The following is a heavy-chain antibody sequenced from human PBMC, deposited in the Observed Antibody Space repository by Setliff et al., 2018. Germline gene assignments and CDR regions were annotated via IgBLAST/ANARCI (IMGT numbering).Heavy chain of an antibody. Sequence: SETLSLTCGVSGYSIRSGYYWSWIRQPPGKGLEWIGYIYHNGNTNFNPSLKTRVTMSVDPSKNQFALNLRSVTAADTAVYYCVRDRTAYSYGLDVWGQGTTVTVSS. D-gene: IGHD5-18*01. V-gene: IGHV4-61*01. J-gene: IGHJ6*02. CDR2: IYHNGNT. CDR3: VRDRTAYSYGLDV. CDR1: GYSIRSGYY.